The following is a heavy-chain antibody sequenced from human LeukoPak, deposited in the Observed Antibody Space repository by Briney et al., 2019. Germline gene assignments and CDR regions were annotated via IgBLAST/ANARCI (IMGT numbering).Heavy chain of an antibody. V-gene: IGHV5-51*01. CDR3: ARRKGGTIFGVVITGDAFDI. D-gene: IGHD3-3*01. CDR2: IYLGDSDT. J-gene: IGHJ3*02. CDR1: GYSFTSYW. Sequence: GESLKISCKGSGYSFTSYWIGWVRQMPGKGLEWMGIIYLGDSDTRYSPSFQGQVTISADKSISTAYLQWSSLKASDTAMYYCARRKGGTIFGVVITGDAFDIWGQGTMVTVSS.